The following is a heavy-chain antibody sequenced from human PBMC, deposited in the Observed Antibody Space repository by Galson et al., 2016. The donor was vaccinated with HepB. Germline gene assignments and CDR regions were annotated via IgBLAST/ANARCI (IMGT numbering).Heavy chain of an antibody. J-gene: IGHJ4*02. V-gene: IGHV3-64D*06. CDR1: GFTFSSYA. Sequence: SLRLSCAASGFTFSSYAMHWVRQAPGKGVEYVSSISSNGDSTYYTDSVKGRFTISRDNSKNPLNLQMSSLRAEDTAVYYCARVRSSWYYFDYWGQGTLVTVSS. D-gene: IGHD6-13*01. CDR2: ISSNGDST. CDR3: ARVRSSWYYFDY.